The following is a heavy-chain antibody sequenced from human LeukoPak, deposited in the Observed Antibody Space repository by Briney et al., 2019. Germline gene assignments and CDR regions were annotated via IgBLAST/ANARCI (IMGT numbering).Heavy chain of an antibody. V-gene: IGHV3-30-3*01. Sequence: GGSLRLSCAASESTFSSYAMHWVRQAPGKGLEWVAIISYDGSNKYYADSVKGRFTISRDNSKNTLYLQMNSLRAEDTAVYYCARDYYDRSGYYSGDYWGQGTLVTVSS. D-gene: IGHD3-22*01. J-gene: IGHJ4*02. CDR3: ARDYYDRSGYYSGDY. CDR1: ESTFSSYA. CDR2: ISYDGSNK.